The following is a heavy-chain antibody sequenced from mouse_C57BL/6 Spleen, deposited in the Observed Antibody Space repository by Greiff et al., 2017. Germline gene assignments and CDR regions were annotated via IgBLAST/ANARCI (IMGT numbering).Heavy chain of an antibody. CDR3: AGEGAGY. V-gene: IGHV1-81*01. CDR1: GYTFTSYG. J-gene: IGHJ2*01. Sequence: VKLMESGAELARPGASVKLSCTASGYTFTSYGISWVKQRTGQGLEWIGEIYPRSGNTYYNEKFKGTATLTADKSSSTAYMELRSLTSEDAAVYFCAGEGAGYWGQGTTLTVSS. CDR2: IYPRSGNT. D-gene: IGHD3-3*01.